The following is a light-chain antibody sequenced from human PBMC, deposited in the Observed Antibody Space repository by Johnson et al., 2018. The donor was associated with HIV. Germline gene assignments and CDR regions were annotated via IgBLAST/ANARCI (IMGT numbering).Light chain of an antibody. J-gene: IGLJ1*01. Sequence: QSVLTQPPSVSAAPGQKVTISCSGSSSNIWNNYVSWYQQIPGTAPKLLIYDNNKRPSGIPDRFSGSKSGTSATLGITGLQTGDEADYYCEKWGTGLSAGGVFGTGTKVTVL. CDR1: SSNIWNNY. V-gene: IGLV1-51*01. CDR3: EKWGTGLSAGGV. CDR2: DNN.